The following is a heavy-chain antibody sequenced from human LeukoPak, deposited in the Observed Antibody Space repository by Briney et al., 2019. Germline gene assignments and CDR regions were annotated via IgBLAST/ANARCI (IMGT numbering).Heavy chain of an antibody. CDR1: GFTFGSYG. CDR2: IWYDGNNK. V-gene: IGHV3-33*01. D-gene: IGHD6-19*01. Sequence: GRSLRLSCAASGFTFGSYGMHWVRQASGKGLEWVALIWYDGNNKECADSVKGRFTISRDNSKNTLFLQMNSLRAEDTAVYYCARDRGNGAVAGTGFDYWGQGTLVTVFS. CDR3: ARDRGNGAVAGTGFDY. J-gene: IGHJ4*02.